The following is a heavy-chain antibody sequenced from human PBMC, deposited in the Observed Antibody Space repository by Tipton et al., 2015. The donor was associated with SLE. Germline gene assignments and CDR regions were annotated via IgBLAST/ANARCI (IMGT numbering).Heavy chain of an antibody. CDR1: GFNFITYA. V-gene: IGHV3-23*01. Sequence: GSLRLSCVASGFNFITYAMSWVRQSPGKGLEWVSTISSSGLNTYYADSVKGRFTISRDNSNNTLYLQMNSLRVEDTAMYFCAKGGLEGVEYFQHWGQGTLVTVSS. CDR3: AKGGLEGVEYFQH. D-gene: IGHD3-16*01. J-gene: IGHJ1*01. CDR2: ISSSGLNT.